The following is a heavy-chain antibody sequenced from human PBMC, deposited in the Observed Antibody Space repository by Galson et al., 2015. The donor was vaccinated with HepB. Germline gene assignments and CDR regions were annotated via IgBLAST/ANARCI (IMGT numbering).Heavy chain of an antibody. CDR1: GFTFSSYA. CDR3: AKEVAYSSSDYYYYYMDV. Sequence: SLRLSCAASGFTFSSYAMSWVRQAPGKGLEWVSAISGSGGSTYYADSVKGRFTISRDNSKNTLYLQMNSLRAEDTAVYYCAKEVAYSSSDYYYYYMDVWGKGTTVTVSS. CDR2: ISGSGGST. V-gene: IGHV3-23*01. J-gene: IGHJ6*03. D-gene: IGHD6-6*01.